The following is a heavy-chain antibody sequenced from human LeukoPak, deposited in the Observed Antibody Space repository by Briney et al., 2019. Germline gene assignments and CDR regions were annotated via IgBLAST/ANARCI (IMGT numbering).Heavy chain of an antibody. Sequence: GESLRLSCAVSGFTFDKYWMSWVRQPPGRGLEWVANIKQGGSEKHYVDSVKGRCTISRDSANASLYLQLDSLSPEDTAIYYCARLRRGYSGHEYYFDYWGQESRVSVSS. V-gene: IGHV3-7*01. CDR1: GFTFDKYW. CDR2: IKQGGSEK. D-gene: IGHD5-12*01. J-gene: IGHJ4*02. CDR3: ARLRRGYSGHEYYFDY.